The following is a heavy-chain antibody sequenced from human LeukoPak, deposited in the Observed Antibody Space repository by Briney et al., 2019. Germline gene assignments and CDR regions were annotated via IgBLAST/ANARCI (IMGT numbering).Heavy chain of an antibody. V-gene: IGHV1-69*05. CDR3: ARGPPHCSGGSCYHNWFDP. D-gene: IGHD2-15*01. CDR2: IIPIFGTA. Sequence: SVKVSCKASGGTFSSYAISWVRQAPGQGLEWMGGIIPIFGTANYAQKFQGRVTITTDESTSTAYMELSSLRSEDTAVYYCARGPPHCSGGSCYHNWFDPWGQGTLVTLSS. J-gene: IGHJ5*02. CDR1: GGTFSSYA.